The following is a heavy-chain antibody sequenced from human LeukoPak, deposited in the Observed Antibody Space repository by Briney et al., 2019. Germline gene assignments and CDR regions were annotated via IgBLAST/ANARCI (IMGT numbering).Heavy chain of an antibody. D-gene: IGHD3-10*01. Sequence: GGSLRLSCAASGFTFSDHCMDWVRQAPGKGLEWVGRTRNKANSYTTEYAACVKGRFTISRDDSKKSLYLQMNSLKTEDTAVYYCARESGGGVLGYFDLWGRGTLVSVSS. CDR1: GFTFSDHC. J-gene: IGHJ2*01. CDR2: TRNKANSYTT. V-gene: IGHV3-72*01. CDR3: ARESGGGVLGYFDL.